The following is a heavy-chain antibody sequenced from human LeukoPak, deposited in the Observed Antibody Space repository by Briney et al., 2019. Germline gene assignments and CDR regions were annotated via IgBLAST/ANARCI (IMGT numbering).Heavy chain of an antibody. CDR2: IYSGGST. Sequence: PGGSLTLSCAASGFTVSSNYMSWVRQAQGKGLEWVSVIYSGGSTYYADSVKGRFTISRDNSKNTLYLQMNSLRAEDTAVYYCARARIAAAGYYFDYWGQGTLVTVSS. J-gene: IGHJ4*02. D-gene: IGHD6-13*01. CDR1: GFTVSSNY. V-gene: IGHV3-53*01. CDR3: ARARIAAAGYYFDY.